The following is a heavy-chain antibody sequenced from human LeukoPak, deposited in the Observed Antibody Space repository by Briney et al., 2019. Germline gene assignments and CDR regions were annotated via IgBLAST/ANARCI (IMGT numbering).Heavy chain of an antibody. J-gene: IGHJ4*02. Sequence: SETLSLTCNVFGDSMNNYYWSWIRQPPGKGLEWIGNINDSGSTNSNPSLKSRATISVDTSKKHFSLKLSSVTAADTAVYYCARETPYGSGSYPFDYWGQGILVTVSS. CDR3: ARETPYGSGSYPFDY. CDR1: GDSMNNYY. D-gene: IGHD3-10*01. CDR2: INDSGST. V-gene: IGHV4-59*01.